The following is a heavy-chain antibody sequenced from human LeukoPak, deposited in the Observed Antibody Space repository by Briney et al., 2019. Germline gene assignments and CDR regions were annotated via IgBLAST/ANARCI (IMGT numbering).Heavy chain of an antibody. CDR3: ARDLLYGDYAYFDY. Sequence: ASVKVSCKASGYTFTGYYMHWVRQAPGQGLEWMGWINPNSGGTNYAQKFQGGVTMTRDTSISTAYMELSRLRSDDTAVYYCARDLLYGDYAYFDYWGQGTLVTVSS. D-gene: IGHD4-17*01. CDR1: GYTFTGYY. V-gene: IGHV1-2*02. CDR2: INPNSGGT. J-gene: IGHJ4*02.